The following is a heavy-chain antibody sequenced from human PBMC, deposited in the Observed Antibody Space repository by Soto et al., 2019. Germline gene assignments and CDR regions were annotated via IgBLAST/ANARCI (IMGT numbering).Heavy chain of an antibody. J-gene: IGHJ4*02. CDR1: GFRFNSYS. CDR2: IDARSNYI. V-gene: IGHV3-21*02. Sequence: EVQLVESGGGLVKPGGSLRVSCEASGFRFNSYSMNWVRQAPQKGLEWVSLIDARSNYIYYADSVKGRFTISRDNARNSLYLQMDSLRVEDTADYYCVRENEMAGATSAFEYWGQGTPVTVSS. D-gene: IGHD1-26*01. CDR3: VRENEMAGATSAFEY.